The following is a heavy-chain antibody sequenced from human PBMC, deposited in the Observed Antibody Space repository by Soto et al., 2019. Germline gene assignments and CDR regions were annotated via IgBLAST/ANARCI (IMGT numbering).Heavy chain of an antibody. CDR2: IGGGSGST. Sequence: EVQLLESGGGFVQPGGSLRLSCAASGFTFTNYALSWFRQAPGKGLEWVSTIGGGSGSTSYADSVKGRFSISRENSKNTLYLQMSSLRAEDTALYYCATRMYSTSWYYFVSWGQGTLVTVSS. CDR3: ATRMYSTSWYYFVS. V-gene: IGHV3-23*01. D-gene: IGHD6-13*01. CDR1: GFTFTNYA. J-gene: IGHJ4*02.